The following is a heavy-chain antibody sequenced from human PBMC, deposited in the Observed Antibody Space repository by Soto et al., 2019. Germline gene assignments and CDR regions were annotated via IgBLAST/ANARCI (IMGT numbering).Heavy chain of an antibody. CDR2: ISSDGVST. CDR1: GFTFSNNA. V-gene: IGHV3-64*07. CDR3: ARSFPPET. Sequence: ELQLVESGGALVQPGGSLRLSCIAFGFTFSNNAMHWVRQAPGKGLEYVSGISSDGVSTYYADSVKGRFTISRENSKNTLYLQMGGLRDDDMAVYYCARSFPPETGGQGTLVTVSS. D-gene: IGHD3-3*02. J-gene: IGHJ4*02.